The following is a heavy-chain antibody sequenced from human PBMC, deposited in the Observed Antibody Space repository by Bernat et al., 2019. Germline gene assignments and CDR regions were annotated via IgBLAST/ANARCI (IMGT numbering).Heavy chain of an antibody. V-gene: IGHV3-53*01. CDR1: GFTVSSNY. D-gene: IGHD3-22*01. Sequence: EVQLVESGGGLIQPGGSLRLSCAASGFTVSSNYMSWVRQAPGKGLEWVSVIYSGGSTYYADSVKGRFTISRDNAKNSLYLQMNSLRAEDTAVYYCARDPSTYYYDTSAWGQGTLVTVSS. CDR3: ARDPSTYYYDTSA. J-gene: IGHJ5*02. CDR2: IYSGGST.